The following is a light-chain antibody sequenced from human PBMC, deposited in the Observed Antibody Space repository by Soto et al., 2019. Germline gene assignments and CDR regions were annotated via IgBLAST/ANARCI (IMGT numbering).Light chain of an antibody. CDR1: QHITND. V-gene: IGKV1-17*01. CDR3: LHHNGYPPV. J-gene: IGKJ2*01. CDR2: LAS. Sequence: DIQMTQSPSSLSASVGDTVTITCRASQHITNDCAWYQQKAGRAPKCLILLASRLQTGFPSRFSGSGSGTEFTLTISSLQPEDFATYYCLHHNGYPPVFGQGTKVEIK.